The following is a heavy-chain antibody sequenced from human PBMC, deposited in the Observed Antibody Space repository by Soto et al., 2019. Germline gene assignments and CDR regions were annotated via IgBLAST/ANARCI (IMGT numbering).Heavy chain of an antibody. J-gene: IGHJ4*02. Sequence: ASVKVSSKASGGAFSSCAISWVRQAPGQGLEWMGGIIPIFGTANYAQKFQGRVTITADESTSTAYMELSSLRSEDTAVYYCAAPYPRAEYYDFWSGYYRDYFDYWGQGTLVTVSS. CDR3: AAPYPRAEYYDFWSGYYRDYFDY. CDR2: IIPIFGTA. CDR1: GGAFSSCA. V-gene: IGHV1-69*13. D-gene: IGHD3-3*01.